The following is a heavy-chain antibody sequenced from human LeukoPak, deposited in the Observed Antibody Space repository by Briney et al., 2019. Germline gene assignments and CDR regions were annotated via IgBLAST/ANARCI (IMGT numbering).Heavy chain of an antibody. CDR1: GDSISSSSYY. CDR2: IFQSVST. V-gene: IGHV4-39*07. CDR3: ARNNSNGFDF. J-gene: IGHJ4*02. D-gene: IGHD6-19*01. Sequence: SETLSLTGTVSGDSISSSSYYWGWIRQPPGKGLEWIGTIFQSVSTYYNPSLKSRVTTSVDTSKNQFSLKLSSVTAADTAVYYCARNNSNGFDFWSQGTLVTVSS.